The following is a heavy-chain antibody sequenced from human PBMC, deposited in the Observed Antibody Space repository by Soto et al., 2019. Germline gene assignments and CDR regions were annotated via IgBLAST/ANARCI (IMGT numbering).Heavy chain of an antibody. CDR3: AREGVYGSGSGWFDP. J-gene: IGHJ5*02. Sequence: QVQLVQSGAEVKKPGASVKVSCKASGYTFTSYYMHWVRQAPGQGLEWMGIINPSGGSTTYAQKCQGRVTMTRDTSTSTVDMELRSLRSEDTAVYYCAREGVYGSGSGWFDPWGQGTLVTVSS. D-gene: IGHD3-10*01. V-gene: IGHV1-46*01. CDR2: INPSGGST. CDR1: GYTFTSYY.